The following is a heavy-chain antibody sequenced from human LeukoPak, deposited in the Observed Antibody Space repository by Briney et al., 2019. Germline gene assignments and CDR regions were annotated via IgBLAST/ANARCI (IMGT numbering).Heavy chain of an antibody. J-gene: IGHJ4*02. Sequence: GGSLRLSCAASGFAFSSQAMGWVRQAPGKGLEWVSVISDSGSITYYADSVKGRFTISRDNSKKMLFLQMSSLRAEDTAVYYCAKGTTWQTCDYWGQGTLVTVSS. CDR2: ISDSGSIT. D-gene: IGHD1-1*01. CDR3: AKGTTWQTCDY. CDR1: GFAFSSQA. V-gene: IGHV3-23*01.